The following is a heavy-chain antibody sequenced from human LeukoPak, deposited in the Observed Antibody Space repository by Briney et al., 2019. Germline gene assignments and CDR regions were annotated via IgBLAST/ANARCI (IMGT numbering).Heavy chain of an antibody. CDR3: AHRPMGNWFDP. V-gene: IGHV2-5*01. J-gene: IGHJ5*02. D-gene: IGHD1-26*01. Sequence: ESGPTLVKPTQTLTLTCTFSGFSLSTSGVGVGWIRQPPGKALEWLSLIYWNDDKRYSPSLKSRLTITKDTSKNQVVLTMTNMDPVDTATYYCAHRPMGNWFDPWGQGTLVTVSS. CDR1: GFSLSTSGVG. CDR2: IYWNDDK.